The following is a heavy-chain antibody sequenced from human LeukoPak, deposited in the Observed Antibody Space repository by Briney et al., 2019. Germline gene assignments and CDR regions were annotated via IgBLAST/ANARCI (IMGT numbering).Heavy chain of an antibody. J-gene: IGHJ4*02. V-gene: IGHV3-23*01. Sequence: GGSLRLSCAASGFTFSNYAMNWVRQAPGKGLEWVSSISGGGSNTYYADSVKGRFTISRDNSKNTLYLQMNSLRAEDAAVYYCATEGSFDYWGQGTLVTVSS. CDR1: GFTFSNYA. CDR3: ATEGSFDY. CDR2: ISGGGSNT.